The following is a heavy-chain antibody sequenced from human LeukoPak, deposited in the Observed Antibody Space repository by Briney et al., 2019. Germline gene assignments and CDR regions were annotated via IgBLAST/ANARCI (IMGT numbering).Heavy chain of an antibody. CDR2: ISAYNGNT. CDR3: AREMPAADGSDAFDI. Sequence: ASVKVSCKASGYTFTSYGISWVRQAPGQGLEWMGWISAYNGNTNYAQKLQGRVTMTTDTSTSTAYMELRSLRSDDTAVYYCAREMPAADGSDAFDIWGQGTMVTVSS. CDR1: GYTFTSYG. J-gene: IGHJ3*02. V-gene: IGHV1-18*01. D-gene: IGHD6-13*01.